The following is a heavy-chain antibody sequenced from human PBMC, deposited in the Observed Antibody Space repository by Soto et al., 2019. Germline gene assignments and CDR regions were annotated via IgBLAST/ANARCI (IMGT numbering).Heavy chain of an antibody. V-gene: IGHV3-23*01. CDR3: AKNYDSSGYYYIGPDDAFDI. CDR1: GFTFSSYA. J-gene: IGHJ3*02. CDR2: ISGSGGST. Sequence: GGSLRLSCAASGFTFSSYAMSWVRQAPGKGLEWVSAISGSGGSTYYADPVKGRFTISRDNSKNTLYLQMNSLRAEDTAVYYCAKNYDSSGYYYIGPDDAFDIWGQGTMVTVSS. D-gene: IGHD3-22*01.